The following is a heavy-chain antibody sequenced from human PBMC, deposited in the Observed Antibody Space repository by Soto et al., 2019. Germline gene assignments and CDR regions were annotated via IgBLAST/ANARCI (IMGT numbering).Heavy chain of an antibody. CDR1: GGSISSYY. J-gene: IGHJ4*02. CDR3: ARHVAVADYFDY. D-gene: IGHD6-19*01. V-gene: IGHV4-59*08. CDR2: IYYSGST. Sequence: PSETLSLTCTVSGGSISSYYWSWIRQPPGKGLEWIGYIYYSGSTNYNPSLKSRVTISVDTSKNQFSLKLSSVTAADTAVYYCARHVAVADYFDYWGQGTLVTVSS.